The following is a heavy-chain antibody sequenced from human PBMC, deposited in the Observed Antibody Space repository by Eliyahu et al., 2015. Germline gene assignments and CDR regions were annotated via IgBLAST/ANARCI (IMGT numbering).Heavy chain of an antibody. CDR2: IYYSGST. J-gene: IGHJ4*02. D-gene: IGHD4-17*01. V-gene: IGHV4-39*07. CDR1: VXSXSSSSYY. Sequence: QLQLQESGPGLVXPSETLSLTCTVXVXSXSSSSYYWGWSRQPPGKGLEWIGSIYYSGSTYYNPSLKSRVTISVDTSKNQFSLKLSSVTAADTAVYYCARCRWAYGDYSVDYWGQGTLVTVSS. CDR3: ARCRWAYGDYSVDY.